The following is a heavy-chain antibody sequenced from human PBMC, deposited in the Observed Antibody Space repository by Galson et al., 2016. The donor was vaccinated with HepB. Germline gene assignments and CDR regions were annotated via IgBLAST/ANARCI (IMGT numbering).Heavy chain of an antibody. V-gene: IGHV3-21*01. D-gene: IGHD3-3*01. CDR2: ISSSSTYI. CDR3: ARDGRVREWLKKFYYYGLDV. J-gene: IGHJ6*02. CDR1: GFTFSSYS. Sequence: SLRLSCAASGFTFSSYSMNWVRQAPGKGLEWVSSISSSSTYIYYADSLKGRFTISRDNAKNTLYLQMNSLRAEDTAAYYCARDGRVREWLKKFYYYGLDVWGQGTTVTVSS.